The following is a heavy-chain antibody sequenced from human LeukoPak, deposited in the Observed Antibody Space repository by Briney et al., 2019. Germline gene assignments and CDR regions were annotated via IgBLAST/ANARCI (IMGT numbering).Heavy chain of an antibody. CDR2: LSGSGGST. D-gene: IGHD6-13*01. Sequence: PGGSLRLSCAASGSTFSSYAMSWVRQAPGKGLEWVSALSGSGGSTHYADSVQGRFTISRDNSKNTLYLQANSLGAEDTAIYYCAKAAAPGGYWYFDLWGRGTLVNVSS. CDR1: GSTFSSYA. V-gene: IGHV3-23*01. CDR3: AKAAAPGGYWYFDL. J-gene: IGHJ2*01.